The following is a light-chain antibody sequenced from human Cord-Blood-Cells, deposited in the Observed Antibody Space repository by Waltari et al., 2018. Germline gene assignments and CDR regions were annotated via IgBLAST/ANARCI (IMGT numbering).Light chain of an antibody. CDR2: AAS. Sequence: DTQMTQSQSSLSASVGASATITCRASQSISSYLNWYQQKPGKAPKLLIYAASSLQSGVPSRFSGSGSGTDFTLTISSLQPEDFATYYCQQSYSTPRTFGPGTKVDIK. CDR1: QSISSY. V-gene: IGKV1-39*01. J-gene: IGKJ3*01. CDR3: QQSYSTPRT.